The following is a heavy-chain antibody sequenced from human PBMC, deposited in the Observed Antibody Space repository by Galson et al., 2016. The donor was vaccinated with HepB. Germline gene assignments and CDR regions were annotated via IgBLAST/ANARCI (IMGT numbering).Heavy chain of an antibody. CDR2: ISPGGGST. Sequence: SVKVSCKASGDSFTSFHMHWVRQAPGQGLEWMGMISPGGGSTDYAQKFQGRVTLTRDTSTSTVYMELSRLRYEDTAVYFCARGALVDEIGTNQLFTFDKWGQGALVIVS. CDR1: GDSFTSFH. V-gene: IGHV1-46*01. D-gene: IGHD1-1*01. J-gene: IGHJ4*02. CDR3: ARGALVDEIGTNQLFTFDK.